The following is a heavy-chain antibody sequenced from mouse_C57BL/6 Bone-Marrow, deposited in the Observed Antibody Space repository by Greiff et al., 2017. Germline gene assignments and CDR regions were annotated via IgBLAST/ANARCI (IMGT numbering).Heavy chain of an antibody. CDR2: INPNYGTT. Sequence: VQLQQSGPELVKPGASVKISCKASGYSFTDYNMNWVKQSNGKSLEWIGVINPNYGTTSYNQKFKGKATLTVDQSSSTDYMQLNSLTSEDSAVYYCARTGITTVVAPFAYWGQGTLVTVSA. J-gene: IGHJ3*01. D-gene: IGHD1-1*01. V-gene: IGHV1-39*01. CDR1: GYSFTDYN. CDR3: ARTGITTVVAPFAY.